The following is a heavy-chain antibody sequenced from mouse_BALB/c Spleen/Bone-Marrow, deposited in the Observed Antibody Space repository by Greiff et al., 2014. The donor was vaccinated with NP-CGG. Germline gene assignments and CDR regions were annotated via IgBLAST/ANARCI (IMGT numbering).Heavy chain of an antibody. V-gene: IGHV1-87*01. Sequence: VQLQQSGAELARPGASVKLSCKASGYTFTSYWMQWVKQRPGQGLEWIGAIYSGDGDTRYTQKFKGKATLTADKSSSTAYMQLSSLASEDSAVYYCARSGNYWYFDVWGAGTTVTVSS. CDR3: ARSGNYWYFDV. D-gene: IGHD2-1*01. CDR1: GYTFTSYW. J-gene: IGHJ1*01. CDR2: IYSGDGDT.